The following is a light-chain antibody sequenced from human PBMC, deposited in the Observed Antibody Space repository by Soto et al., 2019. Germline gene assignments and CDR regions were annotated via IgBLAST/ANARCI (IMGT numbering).Light chain of an antibody. CDR3: SSYTTSSTWV. V-gene: IGLV2-14*01. J-gene: IGLJ3*02. CDR2: EVT. CDR1: SDDVGGYNY. Sequence: QSALTQPASVSGSPGQSITISCTGTSDDVGGYNYVSWYQQHPGKVPKLIIYEVTNRPSGVSNRFSGSKSGNTASLTISGLQAEDEADYYCSSYTTSSTWVFGGGTKLTVL.